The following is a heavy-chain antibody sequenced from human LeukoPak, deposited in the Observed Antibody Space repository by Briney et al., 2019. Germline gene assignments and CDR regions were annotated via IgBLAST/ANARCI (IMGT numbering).Heavy chain of an antibody. CDR2: IRYDGSNK. CDR1: GFTFSSYG. CDR3: AKNFGVVILSSYMDV. J-gene: IGHJ6*03. D-gene: IGHD3-3*01. Sequence: PGRSLRLSCAASGFTFSSYGMHWVRQAPGKGLEWVAFIRYDGSNKYYADSVKGRFTISRDNSKNTLYLQMNSLRAEDTAVYYCAKNFGVVILSSYMDVWGKGTTVTVSS. V-gene: IGHV3-30*02.